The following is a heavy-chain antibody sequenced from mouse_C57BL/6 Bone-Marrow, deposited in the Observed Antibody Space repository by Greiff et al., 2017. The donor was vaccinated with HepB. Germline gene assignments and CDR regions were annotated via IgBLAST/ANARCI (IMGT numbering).Heavy chain of an antibody. CDR1: GYTFTSYW. D-gene: IGHD2-4*01. Sequence: QVQLQQPGAELVKPGASVKLSCKASGYTFTSYWMQWVKQRPGQGLEWIGEIDPSDSYTNYNQKFKGKATLTVDTSSSTAYMQLSSLTSEDSAVYYCARGGYEYDVGFAYWGQGTLVTVSA. CDR3: ARGGYEYDVGFAY. J-gene: IGHJ3*01. CDR2: IDPSDSYT. V-gene: IGHV1-50*01.